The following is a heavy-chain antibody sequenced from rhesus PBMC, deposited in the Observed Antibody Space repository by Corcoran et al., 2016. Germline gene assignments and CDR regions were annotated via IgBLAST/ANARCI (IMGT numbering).Heavy chain of an antibody. CDR1: GGSISSNY. J-gene: IGHJ4*01. D-gene: IGHD3-22*01. CDR3: ASQGGYWSDYYDY. V-gene: IGHV4-169*02. CDR2: IYGSGSST. Sequence: QLQLQESGPGLVKPSETLSVTCAVSGGSISSNYWSWIRQPPGKGLAWMGRIYGSGSSTNYNPSLKRRVTLSVDTSKNQLSLKLSSVTAADTAVYYCASQGGYWSDYYDYWGQGVLVTVSS.